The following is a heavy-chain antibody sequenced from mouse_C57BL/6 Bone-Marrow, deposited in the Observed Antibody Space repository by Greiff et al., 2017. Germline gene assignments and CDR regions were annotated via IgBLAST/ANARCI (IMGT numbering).Heavy chain of an antibody. CDR2: IDPEDGDT. V-gene: IGHV14-1*01. CDR3: TTGSSGGLDY. CDR1: GFNIKDYY. Sequence: VQLQQSGAELVRPGASVKLSCTASGFNIKDYYMHWVKQRPEQGLEWIGRIDPEDGDTEYAPKFQGQATMTADPSSNTAYLQLSSLTSEDTAVYYCTTGSSGGLDYWGQGTTLTVSS. J-gene: IGHJ2*01. D-gene: IGHD3-2*02.